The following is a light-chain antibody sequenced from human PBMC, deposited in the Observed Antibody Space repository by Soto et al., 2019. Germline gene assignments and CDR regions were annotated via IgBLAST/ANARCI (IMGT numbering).Light chain of an antibody. CDR1: QSINNW. CDR2: DAS. J-gene: IGKJ1*01. V-gene: IGKV1-5*01. CDR3: HQYNTYPWT. Sequence: DIQMTQSPSSLSASVGDRVTITCRASQSINNWLAWYQQKPGKAPNLLLYDASTLERGDPSRFSGRGSGTEFPLTISSRQHVDFAAYLCHQYNTYPWTFGQGTKVES.